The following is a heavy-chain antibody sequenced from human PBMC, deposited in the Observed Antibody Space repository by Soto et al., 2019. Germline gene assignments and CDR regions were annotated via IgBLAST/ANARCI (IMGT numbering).Heavy chain of an antibody. J-gene: IGHJ4*02. V-gene: IGHV1-18*01. Sequence: ASVKVSCKASGYTFTSYGISWVRQAPGQGLEWMGWISAYNGNTNYAQKLQDRVTMTTDTSTSTAYMELRSLRSDDTAVYYCARVYPAAGNLDYWGQGTLVTVSS. CDR3: ARVYPAAGNLDY. CDR2: ISAYNGNT. CDR1: GYTFTSYG. D-gene: IGHD6-13*01.